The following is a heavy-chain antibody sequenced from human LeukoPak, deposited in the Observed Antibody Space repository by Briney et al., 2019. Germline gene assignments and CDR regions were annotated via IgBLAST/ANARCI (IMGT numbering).Heavy chain of an antibody. J-gene: IGHJ2*01. CDR1: GFTFSNYW. Sequence: GGSLRLSCEGSGFTFSNYWMSWVRQAPGKGLEWVANIQQHGSETYYGDSVKGRFTISRDNAKNTLYLQMNSLRVEDTAVYFCAREIMVSREWYFDLWGRGTLVTVAS. D-gene: IGHD2-21*01. CDR3: AREIMVSREWYFDL. V-gene: IGHV3-7*01. CDR2: IQQHGSET.